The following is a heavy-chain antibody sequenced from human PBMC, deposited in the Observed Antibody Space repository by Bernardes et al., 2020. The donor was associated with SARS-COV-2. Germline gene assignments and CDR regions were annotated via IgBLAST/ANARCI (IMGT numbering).Heavy chain of an antibody. CDR3: AKGGPGVTGDAFDV. CDR2: ISSSGASR. Sequence: GGYVSVSGEASGFTFSLYAMSWVGKAPGKGPEWVSAISSSGASRYYADSVKGRSTISRDNSKNTLFLQMNGLRAEDTAVYYCAKGGPGVTGDAFDVWGHGTMVTVSS. V-gene: IGHV3-23*01. CDR1: GFTFSLYA. D-gene: IGHD2-8*01. J-gene: IGHJ3*01.